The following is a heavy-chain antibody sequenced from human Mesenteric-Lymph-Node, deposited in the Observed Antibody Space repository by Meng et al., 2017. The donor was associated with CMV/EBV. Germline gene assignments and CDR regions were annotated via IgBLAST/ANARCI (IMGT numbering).Heavy chain of an antibody. J-gene: IGHJ6*02. V-gene: IGHV3-21*01. Sequence: GESLKISCAASGFTFSSYSMNWVRQAPGKGLEWVSSISSSSSYIYYADSVKGRFTISRDNAKNSLYLQMNSLRAEDTAVYYCARGDQGSPYGMDVWGQGTTVTVSS. D-gene: IGHD3-10*01. CDR1: GFTFSSYS. CDR2: ISSSSSYI. CDR3: ARGDQGSPYGMDV.